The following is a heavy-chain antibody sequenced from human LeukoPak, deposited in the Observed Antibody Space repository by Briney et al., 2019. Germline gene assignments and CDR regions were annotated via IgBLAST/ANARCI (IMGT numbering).Heavy chain of an antibody. D-gene: IGHD3-22*01. Sequence: PGGSLRLSCAASGFTFSSYAMSWVRQAPGKGLEWVSAISGSGGSTYYADSVKGRFTISRDNSKNTLYLQMNSLRAEDTAVYYCAKDRLYYYDSSGYFDYWGRGTLVTVSS. J-gene: IGHJ2*01. CDR3: AKDRLYYYDSSGYFDY. CDR1: GFTFSSYA. CDR2: ISGSGGST. V-gene: IGHV3-23*01.